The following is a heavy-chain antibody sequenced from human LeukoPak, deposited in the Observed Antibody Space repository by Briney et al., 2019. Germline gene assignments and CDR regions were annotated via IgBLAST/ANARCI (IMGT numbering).Heavy chain of an antibody. Sequence: PGGSLRLSCAASGFTVSSNYMSWVRQAPGKGLEWVSVIYSGGSTYYADSVNGRFTISRDNSKNTLYLQMNSLRAEDTAVYYCAPKPRIQLWLTWGQGTLVTVSS. D-gene: IGHD5-18*01. CDR1: GFTVSSNY. CDR3: APKPRIQLWLT. V-gene: IGHV3-53*01. CDR2: IYSGGST. J-gene: IGHJ5*02.